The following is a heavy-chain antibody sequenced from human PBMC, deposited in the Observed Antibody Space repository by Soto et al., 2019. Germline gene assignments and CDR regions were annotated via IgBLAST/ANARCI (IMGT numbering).Heavy chain of an antibody. CDR3: GRKSNHLTRACGI. V-gene: IGHV1-69*01. J-gene: IGHJ3*02. Sequence: QVQLVQSGAEVKKPGSSVKVSCKASGGTFSSYAISWGRQAPGQGLEWMGGIIPIFGTVNYAQKFQVRVTIYANESTSTAYKELSSMSTVYTAVYYSGRKSNHLTRACGILGQGIRVTDSS. D-gene: IGHD2-8*01. CDR2: IIPIFGTV. CDR1: GGTFSSYA.